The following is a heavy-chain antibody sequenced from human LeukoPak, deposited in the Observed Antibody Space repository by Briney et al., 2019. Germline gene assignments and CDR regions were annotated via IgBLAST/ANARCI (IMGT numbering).Heavy chain of an antibody. Sequence: GGSLRLSCVASGFTVSSYWMSWVRQAPGKGLEWVANIKQDGSAKYYVDSVKGRFTTSRDNAKNSLYLHMNSLRADDTAVYYCAQECVDSTGYYYVPNWFDPWGQGALVTVSS. D-gene: IGHD3-22*01. CDR2: IKQDGSAK. V-gene: IGHV3-7*01. CDR3: AQECVDSTGYYYVPNWFDP. J-gene: IGHJ5*02. CDR1: GFTVSSYW.